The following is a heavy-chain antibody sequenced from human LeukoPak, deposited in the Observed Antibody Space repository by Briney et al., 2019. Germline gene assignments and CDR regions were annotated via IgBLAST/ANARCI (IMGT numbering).Heavy chain of an antibody. CDR1: EGIFNNSA. CDR2: IMPLFGTA. V-gene: IGHV1-69*05. Sequence: ASVKVSCKTSEGIFNNSAISWVRQAPGQGLEWLGGIMPLFGTAGYAQKFQGRVTITKDESTRTVYLELTSLTSDDTAVYYCARDVHGDFGSGWFDPWGQGTLVSVSS. D-gene: IGHD2-21*02. J-gene: IGHJ5*02. CDR3: ARDVHGDFGSGWFDP.